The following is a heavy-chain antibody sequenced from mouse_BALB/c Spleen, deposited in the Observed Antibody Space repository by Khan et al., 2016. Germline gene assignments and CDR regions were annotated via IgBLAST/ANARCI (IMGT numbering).Heavy chain of an antibody. V-gene: IGHV1-87*01. J-gene: IGHJ4*01. CDR2: IYPGDGDT. CDR3: TREGRGALDY. Sequence: QVQLKESGAELTRPGASVTFSCTASGFTFFNYWLQWVHQRPGQGLEWLGVIYPGDGDTRYTQKFTGQATLTADTSSSTAYMQLSNVTTDDSAVYYCTREGRGALDYWGQGTSVTVSS. CDR1: GFTFFNYW.